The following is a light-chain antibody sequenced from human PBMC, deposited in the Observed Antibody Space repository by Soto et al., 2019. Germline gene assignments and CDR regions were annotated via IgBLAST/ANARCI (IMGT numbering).Light chain of an antibody. J-gene: IGLJ2*01. CDR2: EVS. V-gene: IGLV2-23*02. CDR1: SSNVGIFNV. Sequence: QSVLTQPASVSGSPGQSITISCTGTSSNVGIFNVVSWYQLHPGKAPTLMIYEVSKRPSGVSNRFSGSKSGNTASLTISGLQAEDEADYYCCSFGTDSTFVLFGVGTQLTVL. CDR3: CSFGTDSTFVL.